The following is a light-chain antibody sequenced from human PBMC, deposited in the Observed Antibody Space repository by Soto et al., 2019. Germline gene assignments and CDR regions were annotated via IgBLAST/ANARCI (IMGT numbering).Light chain of an antibody. Sequence: DIQMTQSPSTLSASVGDRVTITCRASQSISSWLAWYQQKPWKAPKLLIYDASSLESGVPSRFSGSGSGTEFTLTISSLQPDDFATYYCQQYNSYSPVTFGGGTKVEIK. CDR2: DAS. J-gene: IGKJ4*01. V-gene: IGKV1-5*01. CDR3: QQYNSYSPVT. CDR1: QSISSW.